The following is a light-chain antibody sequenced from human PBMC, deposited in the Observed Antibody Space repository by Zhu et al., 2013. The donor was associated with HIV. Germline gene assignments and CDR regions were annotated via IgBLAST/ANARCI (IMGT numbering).Light chain of an antibody. CDR3: QQFGGSPGLT. CDR1: QSVDNNF. CDR2: GTS. Sequence: DIVLTQSPGTLSLSPGERATLSCRASQSVDNNFLAWYQHKPGQAPRLLIYGTSSRATGIPDRFSGSGSGTDFTLSISRLDPEDFAVYYCQQFGGSPGLTFGGGTKIEIK. J-gene: IGKJ4*01. V-gene: IGKV3-20*01.